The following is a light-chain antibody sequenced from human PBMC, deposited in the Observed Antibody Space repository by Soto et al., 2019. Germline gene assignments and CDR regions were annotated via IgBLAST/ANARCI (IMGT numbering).Light chain of an antibody. CDR2: AAS. Sequence: DIQMTQSPSSLSASVGDRVTITCRASQSISTYLNWYQQKPGKAPKLLIYAASILQSGVPSRFRGSGSGTDFTLIISSLQPEDFATYYCQQSYSTPVTFGPGTNVGIK. CDR3: QQSYSTPVT. CDR1: QSISTY. V-gene: IGKV1-39*01. J-gene: IGKJ3*01.